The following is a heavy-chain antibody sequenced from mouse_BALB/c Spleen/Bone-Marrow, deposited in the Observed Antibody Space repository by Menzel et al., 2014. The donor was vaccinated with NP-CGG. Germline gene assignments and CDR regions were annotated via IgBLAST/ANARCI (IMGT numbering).Heavy chain of an antibody. CDR3: ARQGVYYGKTYYAMDY. CDR2: ISNGGGST. CDR1: GFTFSSYI. J-gene: IGHJ4*01. V-gene: IGHV5-12-2*01. Sequence: EVKLMESGGGLVQPGGSLKISCAASGFTFSSYIMSWVRQTPEKRLEWVAYISNGGGSTYYPDTVKGRFTISRDNAKNTLYLQMISPKSEDTAMYYCARQGVYYGKTYYAMDYWGQGTSVTVSS. D-gene: IGHD2-1*01.